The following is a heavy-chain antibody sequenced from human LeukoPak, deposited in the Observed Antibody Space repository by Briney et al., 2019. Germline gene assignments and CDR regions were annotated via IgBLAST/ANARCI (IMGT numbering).Heavy chain of an antibody. CDR3: AREGNRFLANWFDP. D-gene: IGHD3-3*01. J-gene: IGHJ5*02. Sequence: ASVKVSCKASGYTLTSYGISWVRQAPGQGLEWMGWISAYNGNTNYAQKLQGRVTMTTDTSTSTAYMELRSLRSDDTAVYYCAREGNRFLANWFDPWGQGTLVTVSS. CDR2: ISAYNGNT. CDR1: GYTLTSYG. V-gene: IGHV1-18*01.